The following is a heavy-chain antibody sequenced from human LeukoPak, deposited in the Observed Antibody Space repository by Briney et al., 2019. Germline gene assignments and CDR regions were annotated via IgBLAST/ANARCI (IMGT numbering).Heavy chain of an antibody. D-gene: IGHD3-22*01. CDR2: ISSNGGNT. J-gene: IGHJ4*02. CDR3: ARSNYYDSSGWGPGY. V-gene: IGHV3-64*01. Sequence: GGSLRLSCAASGFTFSSYAMHWVRQAPGKGLEYVSAISSNGGNTYYANSVKGRFTISRDNSENTLYLQMGSLRAEDMAVYYCARSNYYDSSGWGPGYWGQGTLVTVSS. CDR1: GFTFSSYA.